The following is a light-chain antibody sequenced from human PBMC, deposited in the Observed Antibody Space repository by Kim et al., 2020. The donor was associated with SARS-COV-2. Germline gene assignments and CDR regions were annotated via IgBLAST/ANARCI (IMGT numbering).Light chain of an antibody. Sequence: VSVSPGQTASITCSGDKLGDKYTCWYQQKPGQSPVLVIYRDSRRPSGIPERFSGSNSGNSATLTISGTQAMDEADYYCQTWDSSGVFGGGTQLTVL. CDR1: KLGDKY. J-gene: IGLJ2*01. CDR3: QTWDSSGV. V-gene: IGLV3-1*01. CDR2: RDS.